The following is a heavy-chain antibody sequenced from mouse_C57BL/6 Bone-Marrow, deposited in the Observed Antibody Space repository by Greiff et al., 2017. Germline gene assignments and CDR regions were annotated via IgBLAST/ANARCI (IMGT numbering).Heavy chain of an antibody. CDR3: ARPTTGWDFDV. CDR2: IDPSDSET. D-gene: IGHD2-12*01. CDR1: GYTFTSYW. Sequence: QVQLQQPGAELVRPGSSVKLSCKASGYTFTSYWMHWVKQRPIQGLEWIGNIDPSDSETHYNQKFKDKATLTVDKSSSTAYMQLSSLTSEDSAVDYCARPTTGWDFDVWGTGTTVTVSS. J-gene: IGHJ1*03. V-gene: IGHV1-52*01.